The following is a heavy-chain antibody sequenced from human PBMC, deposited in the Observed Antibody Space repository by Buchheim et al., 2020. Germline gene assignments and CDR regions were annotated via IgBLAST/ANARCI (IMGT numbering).Heavy chain of an antibody. CDR1: GFTFSYDW. CDR3: VRGDLDF. CDR2: IDEDGSGR. Sequence: VQLVESGGGVAQPGGSLRLSCAASGFTFSYDWMSWVRQAPGKGLEWVATIDEDGSGRYHVDSVKGRFTISRDNAKNSLSLQMSSLRVEDMAVYYCVRGDLDFWGQGTL. J-gene: IGHJ4*02. V-gene: IGHV3-7*01. D-gene: IGHD2-21*02.